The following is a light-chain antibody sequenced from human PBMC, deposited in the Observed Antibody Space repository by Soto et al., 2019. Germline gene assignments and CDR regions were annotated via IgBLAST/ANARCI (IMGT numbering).Light chain of an antibody. Sequence: QPASVSGSPGQSITISCAGTSSDVGSYNFVSWYQQHPGKAPKLMIYEGNKRPSGVSNRFSGSKSGNTASLTISGLQAADEADYYCCSYAGSSTFVVFGGGTQLTVL. CDR2: EGN. CDR1: SSDVGSYNF. V-gene: IGLV2-23*03. CDR3: CSYAGSSTFVV. J-gene: IGLJ2*01.